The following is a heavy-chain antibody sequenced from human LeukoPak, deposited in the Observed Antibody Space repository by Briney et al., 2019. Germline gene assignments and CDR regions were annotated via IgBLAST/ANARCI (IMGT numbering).Heavy chain of an antibody. CDR3: ARVPSGGAILRVVTDAFDI. D-gene: IGHD3-3*01. Sequence: SQTLSLTCTVSGGSISSGDYYWSWIRQPPGKGLEWIGYIYYSGSTYYNPSLKSRVTISVDTSKNQFSLKLSSVTAADTAVYYCARVPSGGAILRVVTDAFDIWGQGTMVTVSS. V-gene: IGHV4-30-4*08. J-gene: IGHJ3*02. CDR1: GGSISSGDYY. CDR2: IYYSGST.